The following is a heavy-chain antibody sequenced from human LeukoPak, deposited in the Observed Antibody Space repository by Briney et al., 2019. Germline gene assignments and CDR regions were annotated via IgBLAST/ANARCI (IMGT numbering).Heavy chain of an antibody. CDR3: ARRSLDCSSTSCYTSGFDY. J-gene: IGHJ4*02. D-gene: IGHD2-2*02. Sequence: AGGSLRLSCAASGFTFSSYSMNWVRQAPGKGLEWVSSISSSSSYIYYADSVKGRFTISRDNAKNSLYLQMNSLRAEDTAVYYCARRSLDCSSTSCYTSGFDYWGQGTLVTVSP. V-gene: IGHV3-21*01. CDR2: ISSSSSYI. CDR1: GFTFSSYS.